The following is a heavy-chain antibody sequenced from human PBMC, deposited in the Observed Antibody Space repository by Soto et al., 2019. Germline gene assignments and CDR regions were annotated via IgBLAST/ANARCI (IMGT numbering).Heavy chain of an antibody. J-gene: IGHJ6*02. CDR3: ARDEPNYDFWRRGLDV. Sequence: GGSLRLSCAASGFTFDDYAMHWVRQAPGKGLEWVSGISWDRTSIGYVGSVEGRFTISRDDDKNMLYLQMNSLRAEDTAVYYCARDEPNYDFWRRGLDVWGQGTTVTVSS. V-gene: IGHV3-9*01. D-gene: IGHD3-3*01. CDR2: ISWDRTSI. CDR1: GFTFDDYA.